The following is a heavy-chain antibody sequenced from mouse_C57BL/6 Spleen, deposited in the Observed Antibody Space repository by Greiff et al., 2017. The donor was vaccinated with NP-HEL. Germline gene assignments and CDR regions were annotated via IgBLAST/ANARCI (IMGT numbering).Heavy chain of an antibody. CDR2: IDPETGGT. D-gene: IGHD1-1*01. CDR3: TRDGPYYYGSSYRYFDV. CDR1: GYTLTDYE. Sequence: VQLQQSGAELVRPGASVTLSCKASGYTLTDYEMHWVKQTPVHGLEWIGAIDPETGGTAYNQKFKGKAILTADKSSSTAYMELRSLTSEDSAVYYCTRDGPYYYGSSYRYFDVWGTGTTVTVSS. V-gene: IGHV1-15*01. J-gene: IGHJ1*03.